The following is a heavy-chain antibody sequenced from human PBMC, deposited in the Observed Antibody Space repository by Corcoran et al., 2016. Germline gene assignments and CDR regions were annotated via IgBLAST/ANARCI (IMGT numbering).Heavy chain of an antibody. CDR3: AKGPLRFLEGLPTWGGFDP. J-gene: IGHJ5*02. D-gene: IGHD3-3*01. CDR2: ISYDGSNK. V-gene: IGHV3-30*18. CDR1: GFTFSSYG. Sequence: QVQLVESGGGVVQPGRSLRLSCAASGFTFSSYGMHWVRQAPGKGLEWVAVISYDGSNKYYADSVKGRFTISRDNSKNTLYLQMNSLRAEDTGVYYWAKGPLRFLEGLPTWGGFDPWGQGTLVTVSS.